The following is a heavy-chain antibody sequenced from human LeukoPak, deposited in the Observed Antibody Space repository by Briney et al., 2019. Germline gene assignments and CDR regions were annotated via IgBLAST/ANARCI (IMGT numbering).Heavy chain of an antibody. D-gene: IGHD3-10*01. Sequence: SETLSLTCTVSGGSISSYYWSWIRQPPGKGLEWIGYIYYSGSTNYNPSLKSRVTISVDTSKNQFSLKLSSVTAADTAVYYCARKGLRRGYFDYWGQGTLVTVSS. V-gene: IGHV4-59*01. CDR1: GGSISSYY. J-gene: IGHJ4*02. CDR3: ARKGLRRGYFDY. CDR2: IYYSGST.